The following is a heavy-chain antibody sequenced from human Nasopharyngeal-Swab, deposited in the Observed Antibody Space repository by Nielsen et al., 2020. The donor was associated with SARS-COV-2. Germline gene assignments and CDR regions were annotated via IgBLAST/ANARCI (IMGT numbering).Heavy chain of an antibody. J-gene: IGHJ5*02. CDR2: ISWNSGSI. CDR1: GFTFYDYA. Sequence: LKISCAASGFTFYDYAMHWFRPAPGKGLEWASGISWNSGSIGYADSVKGRFTISRDNAKNSLYLQMNSLRAEDTALYYCAKGGYCSGGSCFNWFDPWGQGTLVTVSS. CDR3: AKGGYCSGGSCFNWFDP. D-gene: IGHD2-15*01. V-gene: IGHV3-9*01.